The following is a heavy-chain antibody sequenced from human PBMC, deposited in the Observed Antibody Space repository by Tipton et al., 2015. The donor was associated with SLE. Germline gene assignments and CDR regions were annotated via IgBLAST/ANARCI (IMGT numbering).Heavy chain of an antibody. J-gene: IGHJ4*02. D-gene: IGHD3-22*01. CDR1: GYTFTSYD. CDR2: MNPNSGNT. CDR3: GRGPSGSGYYSYFDY. Sequence: QLVQSGAEVKKPGAAVKVSCKASGYTFTSYDINWVRQATGQGLEWMGWMNPNSGNTGYAQKFQGRVTITRNTSISTAYMELSSLGSGDTAVFFWGRGPSGSGYYSYFDYWGQGTLVTVSS. V-gene: IGHV1-8*01.